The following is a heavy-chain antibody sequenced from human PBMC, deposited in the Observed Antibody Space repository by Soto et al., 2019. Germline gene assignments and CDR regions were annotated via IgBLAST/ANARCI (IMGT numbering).Heavy chain of an antibody. CDR3: ARPHKDIVTDSYTNFFDT. V-gene: IGHV1-18*01. Sequence: QVQLLQSGAEVKKPGASVKVSCKASGYTFTHYGITWLRQAPGQGHEWMGWISAYNGNRDNAQHLQDRVTMTTDTSTSTAYMEWRSLRSDDTAVYYCARPHKDIVTDSYTNFFDTWGQGTLVTVSS. CDR1: GYTFTHYG. CDR2: ISAYNGNR. D-gene: IGHD3-9*01. J-gene: IGHJ5*02.